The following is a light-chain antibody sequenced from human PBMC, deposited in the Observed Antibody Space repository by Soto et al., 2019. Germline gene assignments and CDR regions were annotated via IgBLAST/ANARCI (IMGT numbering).Light chain of an antibody. Sequence: ALTQPPSASGSPGQSVTISCTGTSSDVGAHNFVSWHQQHPGKAPKLMIYEVSKRPSGVPDRFSGSKSGNTASLTVSGLQAEDEADYYCSSYAGSNNYVFGTGTKVTVL. CDR1: SSDVGAHNF. CDR3: SSYAGSNNYV. V-gene: IGLV2-8*01. J-gene: IGLJ1*01. CDR2: EVS.